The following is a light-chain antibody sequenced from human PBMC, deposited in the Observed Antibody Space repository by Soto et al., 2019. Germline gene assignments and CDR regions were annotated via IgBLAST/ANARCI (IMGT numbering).Light chain of an antibody. Sequence: QSALTQPASVSGSPGQSITISCTGTSSDVGGYNYVSWYQQHPGKGPKLMIYDVSHRPSGVSNRFSGSKSGNTASLAISGLQSEYEADYYCTSYTSSSTLVFGVGTMLTVL. CDR1: SSDVGGYNY. V-gene: IGLV2-14*03. CDR3: TSYTSSSTLV. J-gene: IGLJ2*01. CDR2: DVS.